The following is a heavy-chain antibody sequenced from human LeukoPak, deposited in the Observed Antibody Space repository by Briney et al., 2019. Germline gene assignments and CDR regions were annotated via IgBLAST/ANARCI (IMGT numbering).Heavy chain of an antibody. Sequence: ASVKVSCKASGGTFSSYAISWVRQAPGQGLEWMGRIIPIFGIANYAQEFQGRVTITADKSTSTAYMELSSLRSEDTAVYYCARNYYDTPPDYWGQGTLVTVSS. CDR1: GGTFSSYA. V-gene: IGHV1-69*04. CDR3: ARNYYDTPPDY. J-gene: IGHJ4*02. CDR2: IIPIFGIA. D-gene: IGHD3-22*01.